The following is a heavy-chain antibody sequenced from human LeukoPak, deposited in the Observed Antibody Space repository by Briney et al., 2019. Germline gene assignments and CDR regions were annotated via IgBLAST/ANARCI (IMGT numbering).Heavy chain of an antibody. CDR1: GYTLTELS. J-gene: IGHJ4*02. CDR3: ARGPSGYHNT. D-gene: IGHD5-12*01. Sequence: ASVKVSCKVSGYTLTELSMHWVRQAPGKGLEWMGSFDPEDGETIYAQKFQARLTMTEDTPTDTAYMELSSLSSEDTAVYYCARGPSGYHNTGGQGTLVTVSS. CDR2: FDPEDGET. V-gene: IGHV1-24*01.